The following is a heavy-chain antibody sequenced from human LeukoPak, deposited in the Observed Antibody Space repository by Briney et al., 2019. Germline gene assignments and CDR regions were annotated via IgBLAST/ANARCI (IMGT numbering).Heavy chain of an antibody. V-gene: IGHV3-21*01. CDR3: ARDSQWLGLAHY. D-gene: IGHD6-19*01. CDR1: GFTFSSYS. J-gene: IGHJ4*02. CDR2: ISSSSSYI. Sequence: GGSLRLYSAASGFTFSSYSMNWVRQAPGQELKWFSSISSSSSYISYADSVKGRFTISRDNAKNSLYLQMNSLRAEDTAVYYCARDSQWLGLAHYWGQGTLVTVSS.